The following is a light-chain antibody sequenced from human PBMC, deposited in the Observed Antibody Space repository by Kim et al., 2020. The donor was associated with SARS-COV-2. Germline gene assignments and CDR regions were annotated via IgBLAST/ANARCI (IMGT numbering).Light chain of an antibody. V-gene: IGKV1-5*03. J-gene: IGKJ1*01. CDR2: KTS. Sequence: GDRVTITCRASEDIGSWLAWYQQKPGKAPNLLIYKTSSLQGGVPSRFSGSGSGTEFTLTISSLQPDDFATYYCQEYATYSPWTF. CDR1: EDIGSW. CDR3: QEYATYSPWT.